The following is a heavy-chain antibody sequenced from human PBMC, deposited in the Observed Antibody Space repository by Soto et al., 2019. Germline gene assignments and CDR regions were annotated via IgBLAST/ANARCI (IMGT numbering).Heavy chain of an antibody. D-gene: IGHD5-18*01. Sequence: QVQLVESGGGVVQPGRSLRLSCAASGFTFSSYAMHWVRQAPGKGLEWVAVISYDGSNKYYADSVKGRFTISRDNSKNTLYLQMNSLRAEDTAVYYCARVGGYSYAPFDYWGQGTLVTVSS. CDR3: ARVGGYSYAPFDY. CDR1: GFTFSSYA. CDR2: ISYDGSNK. J-gene: IGHJ4*02. V-gene: IGHV3-30-3*01.